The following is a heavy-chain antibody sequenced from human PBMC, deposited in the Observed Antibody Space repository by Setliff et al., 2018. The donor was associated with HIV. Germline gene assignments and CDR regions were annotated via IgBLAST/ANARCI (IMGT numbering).Heavy chain of an antibody. D-gene: IGHD6-19*01. V-gene: IGHV4-4*08. CDR1: GDSIRNDY. CDR3: ARALAGGSGWNYFDL. Sequence: SETLSLTCTVSGDSIRNDYWTWIRQSPEKGLEWIGHVYTTGSASYNPSLESRVTILEALSKNQFSLNLDSVTAADTAVYFCARALAGGSGWNYFDLWGPGTLVTVSS. J-gene: IGHJ4*02. CDR2: VYTTGSA.